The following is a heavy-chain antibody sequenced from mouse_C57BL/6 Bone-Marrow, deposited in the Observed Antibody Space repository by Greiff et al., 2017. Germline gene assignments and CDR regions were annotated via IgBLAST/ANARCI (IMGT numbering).Heavy chain of an antibody. D-gene: IGHD1-1*01. CDR1: GFNIKDDY. J-gene: IGHJ1*03. CDR3: TTFGYYYGLWYFDV. V-gene: IGHV14-4*01. CDR2: IDPENGDT. Sequence: VQLQQSGAELVRPGASVKLSCTASGFNIKDDYMHWVKQRPEQGLEWIGWIDPENGDTEYASKFQGKATITADTSSNTAYLQLSSLASEDTAVFFCTTFGYYYGLWYFDVWGTGTTVTGSS.